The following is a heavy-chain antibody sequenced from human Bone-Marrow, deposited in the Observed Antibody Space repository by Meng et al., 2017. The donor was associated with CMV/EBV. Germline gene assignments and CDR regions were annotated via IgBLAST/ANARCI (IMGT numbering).Heavy chain of an antibody. CDR1: GYTFTSYD. Sequence: ASVKVSCKASGYTFTSYDINWVRQATGQGLEWMGWMNPNSGNTGYAQKFQGRVTMTRNTSISTAYMELSSLRSEDTAVYYCARVNIVVVPAALYYYYYGMDVWGQGTTVTRLL. D-gene: IGHD2-2*01. CDR3: ARVNIVVVPAALYYYYYGMDV. V-gene: IGHV1-8*01. J-gene: IGHJ6*02. CDR2: MNPNSGNT.